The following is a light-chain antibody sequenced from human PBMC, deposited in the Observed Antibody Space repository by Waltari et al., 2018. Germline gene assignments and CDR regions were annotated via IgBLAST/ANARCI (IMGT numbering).Light chain of an antibody. J-gene: IGLJ2*01. V-gene: IGLV2-14*03. CDR3: SSYISSDTLEL. Sequence: HSALTPPASVSGSPGQSIPIPCTGTSSDIGNYNYVSWYQQHPGKPPKLMIFDVSNRPSGVSDRFSGSKSGNTASLTISGLQAEDEADYYCSSYISSDTLELFGGGTSLTVL. CDR2: DVS. CDR1: SSDIGNYNY.